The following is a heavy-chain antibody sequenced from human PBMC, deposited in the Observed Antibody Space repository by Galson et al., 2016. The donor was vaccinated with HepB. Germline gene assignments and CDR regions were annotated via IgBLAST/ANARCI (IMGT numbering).Heavy chain of an antibody. V-gene: IGHV3-7*01. CDR1: GFTFRNYW. J-gene: IGHJ6*02. CDR2: IKEDGSEK. Sequence: SLRLSCAASGFTFRNYWMSWVRQAPGKGLEWVAKIKEDGSEKYYVDSVKGRFTISRDNAKNSLFLQMNSLSAEDTAVYYCAKGDPDYYYGMDVWGQGTTVIVSS. CDR3: AKGDPDYYYGMDV.